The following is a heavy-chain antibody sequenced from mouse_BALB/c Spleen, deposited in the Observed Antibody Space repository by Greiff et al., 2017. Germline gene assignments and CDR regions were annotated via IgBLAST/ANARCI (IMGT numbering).Heavy chain of an antibody. CDR2: IYPGSGST. V-gene: IGHV1S22*01. CDR3: TRGGYRYDVGYFDV. CDR1: GYTFTSYW. Sequence: LQQPGSELVRPGASVKLSCKASGYTFTSYWMHWVKQRPGQGLEWIGNIYPGSGSTNYDEKFKSKATLTVDTSSSTAYMQLSSLTSEDSAVYYCTRGGYRYDVGYFDVWGAGTTVTVSS. D-gene: IGHD2-14*01. J-gene: IGHJ1*01.